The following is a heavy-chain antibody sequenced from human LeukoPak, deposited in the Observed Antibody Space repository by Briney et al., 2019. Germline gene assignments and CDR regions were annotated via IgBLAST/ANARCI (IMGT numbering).Heavy chain of an antibody. CDR3: AGGLAQKDGLVDC. J-gene: IGHJ4*02. Sequence: GGSLRLSCAASGFTFTSYWMSWVRQAPGKGLEWVANIKQDGSEREKYYVDSVRGRFTISRDNARNSLYLQMNSLRAEDTAVYYCAGGLAQKDGLVDCWGQGTLVTVSS. V-gene: IGHV3-7*03. D-gene: IGHD5-24*01. CDR2: IKQDGSEREK. CDR1: GFTFTSYW.